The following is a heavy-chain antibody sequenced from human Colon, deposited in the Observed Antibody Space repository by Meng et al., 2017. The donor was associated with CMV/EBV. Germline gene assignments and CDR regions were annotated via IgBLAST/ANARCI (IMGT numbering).Heavy chain of an antibody. CDR2: INPNSGGT. Sequence: ASVKVSCKASGYTFTGHYMHWVRQAPGQGPEWMGWINPNSGGTNYEQKYQGRVTMTRDTSISTAYKELSRLRSDDTAVYYCARTDCSTTSCYPIWFDPWGQGTQVTVSS. CDR3: ARTDCSTTSCYPIWFDP. D-gene: IGHD2-2*01. J-gene: IGHJ5*02. CDR1: GYTFTGHY. V-gene: IGHV1-2*02.